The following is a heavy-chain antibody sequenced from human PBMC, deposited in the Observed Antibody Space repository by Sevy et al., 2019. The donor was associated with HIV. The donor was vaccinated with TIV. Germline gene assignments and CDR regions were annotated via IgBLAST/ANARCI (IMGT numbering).Heavy chain of an antibody. CDR1: GFTFSDYY. CDR3: ARGGGANIAAGDSSYHHYNILSWFDP. J-gene: IGHJ5*02. V-gene: IGHV3-11*06. Sequence: GGSLRLSCAASGFTFSDYYMSWIRQAPGKGLEWVSYISSSSSYTNYADSVKGGFTISRYNAKNPGYLQMNSLRAEDTALYYCARGGGANIAAGDSSYHHYNILSWFDPWGQGTLVTVSS. D-gene: IGHD6-6*01. CDR2: ISSSSSYT.